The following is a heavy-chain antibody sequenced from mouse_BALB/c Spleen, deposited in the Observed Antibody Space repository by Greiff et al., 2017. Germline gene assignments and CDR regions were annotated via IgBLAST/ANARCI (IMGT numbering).Heavy chain of an antibody. CDR1: GFSLTSYG. CDR3: ARKGIYYDYDFDY. J-gene: IGHJ2*01. V-gene: IGHV2-2*02. CDR2: IWSGGST. Sequence: VKVVESGPGLVQPSQSLSITCTVSGFSLTSYGVHWVRQSPGKGLEWLGVIWSGGSTDYNAAFISRLSISKDNSKSQVFFKMNSLQANDTAIYYCARKGIYYDYDFDYWGQGTTLTVSS. D-gene: IGHD2-4*01.